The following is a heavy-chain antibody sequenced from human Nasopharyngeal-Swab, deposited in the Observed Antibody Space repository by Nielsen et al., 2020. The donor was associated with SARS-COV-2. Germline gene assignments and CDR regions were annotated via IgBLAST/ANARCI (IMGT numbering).Heavy chain of an antibody. CDR1: GGSFSGYY. CDR2: INHSGST. CDR3: ARGSYYYDSSGYLKAWGYFDY. J-gene: IGHJ4*02. Sequence: GSLRLSCAVYGGSFSGYYWSWIRQPPGKGLEWIGEINHSGSTNYNPSLKSRVTISVDTSKNQFSLKLSSVTAADTAVYYCARGSYYYDSSGYLKAWGYFDYWGQGTLVTVSS. V-gene: IGHV4-34*01. D-gene: IGHD3-22*01.